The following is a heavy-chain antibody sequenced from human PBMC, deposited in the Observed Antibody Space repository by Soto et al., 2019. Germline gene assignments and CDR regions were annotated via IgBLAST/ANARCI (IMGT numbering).Heavy chain of an antibody. CDR2: SNPSGGNT. J-gene: IGHJ4*02. Sequence: QVQLVMSGAEVKRPGASVRLSCKTSGYSFASHYIHWVRQAPGQGLQWMALSNPSGGNTNVAQRFQGRVTLTKDRSSRTVYMELSTLTSADTAIYYCARVSQLGVRYHFDYWGQGTLITVSS. CDR3: ARVSQLGVRYHFDY. D-gene: IGHD3-10*01. CDR1: GYSFASHY. V-gene: IGHV1-46*01.